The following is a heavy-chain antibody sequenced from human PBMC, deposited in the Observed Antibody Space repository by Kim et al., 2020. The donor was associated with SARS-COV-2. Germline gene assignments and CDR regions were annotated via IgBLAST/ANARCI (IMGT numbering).Heavy chain of an antibody. CDR3: ARGPTVGVIMKFDL. Sequence: GGSLRLSCEGSGFSFSRYEMNWVRQAPGKGLEWISNIDSSGNTVYYRDSVKGRFGISRDNAKDTVYLHLNSLRAEDTAVYFCARGPTVGVIMKFDLWGRGTLVTVSS. D-gene: IGHD3-3*01. CDR1: GFSFSRYE. V-gene: IGHV3-48*03. CDR2: IDSSGNTV. J-gene: IGHJ2*01.